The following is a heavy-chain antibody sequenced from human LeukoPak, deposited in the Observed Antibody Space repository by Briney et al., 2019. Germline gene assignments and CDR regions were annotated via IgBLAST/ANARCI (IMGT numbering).Heavy chain of an antibody. CDR2: ISSGSSSI. J-gene: IGHJ4*02. CDR1: GFSLSIYS. Sequence: GGSLRLSCVASGFSLSIYSMNWVRQAPGKGLEWVSSISSGSSSIYYADSVKGRCTISRDNSKSSLYLQLTSLTVEDTAVYYCARGDYSSGMDYWGQGTLVTVSS. V-gene: IGHV3-21*01. CDR3: ARGDYSSGMDY. D-gene: IGHD4-11*01.